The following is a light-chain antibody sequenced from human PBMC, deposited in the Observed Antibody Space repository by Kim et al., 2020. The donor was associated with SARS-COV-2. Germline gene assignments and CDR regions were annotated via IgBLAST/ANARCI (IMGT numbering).Light chain of an antibody. J-gene: IGKJ1*01. Sequence: SPWERATFSCRASQSVSSSYSAWYQQKPGQAPRLLIYDASTRATGIPDRFSGSGSGTDFTLTISRLEPEDFAVYYCQQYGSSPQTFGQGTKVDIK. V-gene: IGKV3-20*01. CDR1: QSVSSSY. CDR3: QQYGSSPQT. CDR2: DAS.